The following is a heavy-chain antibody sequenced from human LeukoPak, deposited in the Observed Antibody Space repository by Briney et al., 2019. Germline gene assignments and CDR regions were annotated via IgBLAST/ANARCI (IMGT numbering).Heavy chain of an antibody. Sequence: PAGSLRLSCAASGFTVSSNYMSWVRQAPGKGLEWVSVIYSGGSTYYADSVKGQFTISRDNSKNTLYLQMNSLRAEDTAVYYCASGRIGELSFDYWGQGTLVTVSS. CDR2: IYSGGST. V-gene: IGHV3-53*01. CDR1: GFTVSSNY. D-gene: IGHD3-10*01. CDR3: ASGRIGELSFDY. J-gene: IGHJ4*02.